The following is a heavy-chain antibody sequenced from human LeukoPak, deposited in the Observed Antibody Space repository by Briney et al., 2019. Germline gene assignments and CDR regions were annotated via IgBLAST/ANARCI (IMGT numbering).Heavy chain of an antibody. CDR1: GGSFSSSSYY. D-gene: IGHD6-13*01. J-gene: IGHJ4*02. CDR3: ARESTAAAGKKDLFY. CDR2: IYYSGST. Sequence: SETLSLTCTVSGGSFSSSSYYWGWIRQPPGKGLEWIGSIYYSGSTYYNPSLKSRVTISVDTSKNQFSLKLSSVTAADTAVYYCARESTAAAGKKDLFYWGQGTLVTVSS. V-gene: IGHV4-39*07.